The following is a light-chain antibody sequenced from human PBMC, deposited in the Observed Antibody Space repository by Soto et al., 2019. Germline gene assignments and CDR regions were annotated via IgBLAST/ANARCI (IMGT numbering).Light chain of an antibody. CDR3: QEYNSHSMYT. CDR2: KAS. Sequence: DIQMTQSPSTLSASVGDRVTITCRASQSISGWLAWYQQKPGKAPRLMIYKASNLQSGVPSRFRGSGSGTEFTLTINNLQPDDYATYYCQEYNSHSMYTFGQGTRL. CDR1: QSISGW. V-gene: IGKV1-5*03. J-gene: IGKJ2*01.